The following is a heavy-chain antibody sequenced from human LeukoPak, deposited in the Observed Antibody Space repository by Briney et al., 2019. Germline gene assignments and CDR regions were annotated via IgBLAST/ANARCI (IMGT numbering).Heavy chain of an antibody. CDR1: GGSISSYY. CDR3: ARGGTYYYDSSGYYGY. V-gene: IGHV4-59*12. Sequence: SETLSLTCTVSGGSISSYYWSWIRQPPGKGLEWIGYIYYSGSTYYNPSLKSRVTISVDTSKNQFSLKLSSVTAADTAVYYCARGGTYYYDSSGYYGYWGQGTLVTVSS. CDR2: IYYSGST. J-gene: IGHJ4*02. D-gene: IGHD3-22*01.